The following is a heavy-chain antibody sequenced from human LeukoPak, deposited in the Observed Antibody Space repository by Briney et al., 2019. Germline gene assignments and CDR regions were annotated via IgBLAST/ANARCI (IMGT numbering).Heavy chain of an antibody. Sequence: SETLSLTCTVSGASIGGSNYYWGWVRQPPGMGLEWIGSIFYSGRTYYNPSPSLKRRVTISVDSSKNQFSLRLTSVTAADTAVYYCARHEEEDWRNAKTFWFWGQGTLVTV. J-gene: IGHJ4*02. CDR2: IFYSGRT. CDR1: GASIGGSNYY. CDR3: ARHEEEDWRNAKTFWF. V-gene: IGHV4-39*01. D-gene: IGHD3-3*01.